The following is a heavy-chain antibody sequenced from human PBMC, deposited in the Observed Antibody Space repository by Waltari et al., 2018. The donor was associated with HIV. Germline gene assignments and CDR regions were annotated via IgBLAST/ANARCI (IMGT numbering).Heavy chain of an antibody. J-gene: IGHJ3*02. CDR3: ARVCSGGTCSSGGGLDI. D-gene: IGHD2-15*01. Sequence: EVQLVESGGGLVKPGGSLRLSCAASGFIFTSYSLYWVRQAPGKGLEGVSYISNDSNYIYYADSVRGRFTISRDNAKNSLHLQMNSLRAGDTAVYYCARVCSGGTCSSGGGLDIWGQGTMVTVSS. V-gene: IGHV3-21*02. CDR2: ISNDSNYI. CDR1: GFIFTSYS.